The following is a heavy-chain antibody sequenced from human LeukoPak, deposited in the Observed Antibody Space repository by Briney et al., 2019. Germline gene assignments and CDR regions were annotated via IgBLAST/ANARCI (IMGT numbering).Heavy chain of an antibody. CDR2: INPNSGGT. CDR1: GYTFTGYY. CDR3: ARDNTELMWMQPYFDY. V-gene: IGHV1-2*02. D-gene: IGHD5-12*01. J-gene: IGHJ4*02. Sequence: ASVKVSCKASGYTFTGYYMHWVRQAPGQGLEWMGWINPNSGGTNYAQKFQGRVTMTRDTSISTAYMELSRLRSDDTAVYYCARDNTELMWMQPYFDYWGQGTLVTVSS.